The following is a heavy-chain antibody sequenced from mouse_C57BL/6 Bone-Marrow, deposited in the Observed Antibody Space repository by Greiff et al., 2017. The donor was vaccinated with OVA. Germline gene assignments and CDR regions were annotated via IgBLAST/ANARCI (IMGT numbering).Heavy chain of an antibody. CDR1: GYTFTSYW. J-gene: IGHJ4*01. CDR3: ARWNYDYSGEDAMDY. D-gene: IGHD2-4*01. CDR2: INPSNGGT. Sequence: VQLQQPGTDLVKPGASVKLSCKASGYTFTSYWMHWVKQRPGQGLEWIGNINPSNGGTNYNEKFKSKATLTVDKSSSTAYMQLSSLTSEDSAVYYCARWNYDYSGEDAMDYWGQGTSVTVSS. V-gene: IGHV1-53*01.